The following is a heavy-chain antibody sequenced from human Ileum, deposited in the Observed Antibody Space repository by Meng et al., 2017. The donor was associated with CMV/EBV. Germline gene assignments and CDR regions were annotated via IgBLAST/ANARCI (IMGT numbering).Heavy chain of an antibody. CDR1: GASICSGDYY. CDR3: ARFRIAALGNLFDP. D-gene: IGHD6-13*01. J-gene: IGHJ5*02. Sequence: GQVQESCQGQVNPSQTLSLNFTFSGASICSGDYYWSWIRQPPGQGLEWIGYIFFSGNTYYNPSLNNRVIISIDTPRNQFSLKVDSVTAADTAVYYCARFRIAALGNLFDPWGHGTLVTVSS. CDR2: IFFSGNT. V-gene: IGHV4-30-4*01.